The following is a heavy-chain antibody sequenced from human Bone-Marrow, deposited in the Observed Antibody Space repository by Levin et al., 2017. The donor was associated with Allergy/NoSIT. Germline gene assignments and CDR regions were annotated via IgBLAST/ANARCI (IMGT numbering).Heavy chain of an antibody. V-gene: IGHV1-69*01. CDR2: IIPMFGTT. CDR1: GGSFGSYG. J-gene: IGHJ4*02. Sequence: KISCKASGGSFGSYGISWVRQAPGQGLEWMGGIIPMFGTTNYAQTFQDRVTITADESTSTAYMELTSLTSEDTALYYCARVRGYTGNYYFFDYWGQGTLVTVSS. CDR3: ARVRGYTGNYYFFDY. D-gene: IGHD3-16*02.